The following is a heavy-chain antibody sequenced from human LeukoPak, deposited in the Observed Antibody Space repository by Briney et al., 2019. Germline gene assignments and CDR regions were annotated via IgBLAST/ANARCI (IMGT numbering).Heavy chain of an antibody. CDR2: INHSGST. CDR1: GGSFSGYY. J-gene: IGHJ5*02. Sequence: SETLSLTCAVYGGSFSGYYWSWIRQPPGKGLEWIGEINHSGSTNYNPSLKSRVTISVDTSKNQFSLKLSSVTAADTAVYYCARVSCYGSGSYYPFDPWGQGTLVTVSS. CDR3: ARVSCYGSGSYYPFDP. V-gene: IGHV4-34*01. D-gene: IGHD3-10*01.